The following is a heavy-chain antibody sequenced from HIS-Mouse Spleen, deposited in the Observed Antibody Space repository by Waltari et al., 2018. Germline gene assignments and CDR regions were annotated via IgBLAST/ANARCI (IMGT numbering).Heavy chain of an antibody. V-gene: IGHV4-39*07. CDR3: AREIPYSSSWYDWYFDL. Sequence: QLQLQESGPGLVKPSETLSLTCTVSGGSISSSSYSWGRIRQPPGKGLAWIGSIYYSGSTYYNPSLKSRVTISVDTSKNQFSLKLSSVTAADTAVYYCAREIPYSSSWYDWYFDLWGRGTLVTVSS. D-gene: IGHD6-13*01. CDR1: GGSISSSSYS. CDR2: IYYSGST. J-gene: IGHJ2*01.